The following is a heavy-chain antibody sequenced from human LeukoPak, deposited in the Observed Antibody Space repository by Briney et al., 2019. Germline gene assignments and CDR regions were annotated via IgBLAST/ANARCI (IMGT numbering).Heavy chain of an antibody. J-gene: IGHJ6*02. CDR1: GFTFSSSG. CDR2: ISYDGSNK. D-gene: IGHD4-11*01. CDR3: AEWGPQSPYGMEV. V-gene: IGHV3-30*03. Sequence: GGSLRLSCAASGFTFSSSGLHWVRQAPGKGLEWVALISYDGSNKYYADSVKGRFTISRDNSKNTLYLQMNSLRAEDTAVYYCAEWGPQSPYGMEVWGQGTTVTVSS.